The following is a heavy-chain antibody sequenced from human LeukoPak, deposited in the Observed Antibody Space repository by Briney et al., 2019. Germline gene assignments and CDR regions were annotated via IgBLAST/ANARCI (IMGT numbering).Heavy chain of an antibody. Sequence: GGSLRLSCAASGFTFSSYSMNWVRQTPGKGLEWVSSISSSSSYIYYADSVKGRFTISRDNAKNSLYLQMNSLRAEDTAVYYCARDGRYYDFWSGYQRSDAFDIWGQGTMVTVSS. CDR2: ISSSSSYI. J-gene: IGHJ3*02. CDR1: GFTFSSYS. V-gene: IGHV3-21*01. CDR3: ARDGRYYDFWSGYQRSDAFDI. D-gene: IGHD3-3*01.